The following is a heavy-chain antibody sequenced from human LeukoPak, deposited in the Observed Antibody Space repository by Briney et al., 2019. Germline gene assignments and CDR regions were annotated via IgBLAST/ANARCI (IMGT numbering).Heavy chain of an antibody. J-gene: IGHJ5*02. CDR2: IIPIFGTA. V-gene: IGHV1-69*13. CDR3: AREPRYYGSGRFDP. CDR1: GGTFSSYA. Sequence: ASVKVSCKASGGTFSSYAISWVRQAPGQGLEWMGGIIPIFGTANYAQKFQGRVTITADESTSTAYMELSSLRPEDTAVYYCAREPRYYGSGRFDPWGQGTLVTVSS. D-gene: IGHD3-10*01.